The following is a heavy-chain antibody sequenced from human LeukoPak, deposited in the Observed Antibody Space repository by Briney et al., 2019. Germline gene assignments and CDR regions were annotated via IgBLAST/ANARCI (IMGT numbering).Heavy chain of an antibody. J-gene: IGHJ1*01. CDR1: GFTFGSYG. CDR2: ITPNADRT. V-gene: IGHV3-23*01. D-gene: IGHD3-22*01. Sequence: GGSLRLSCAASGFTFGSYGMSWVRQAPGKGLEWVSFITPNADRTSSADSVEGRFTISRDNPRNTLYMQMNSLRDEDTAIYYCAIMHGYYDGSGYWVQWGQGTLVTVSS. CDR3: AIMHGYYDGSGYWVQ.